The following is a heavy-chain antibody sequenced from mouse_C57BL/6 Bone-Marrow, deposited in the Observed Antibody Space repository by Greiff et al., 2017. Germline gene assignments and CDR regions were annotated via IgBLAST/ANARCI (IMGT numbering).Heavy chain of an antibody. D-gene: IGHD1-1*01. V-gene: IGHV14-4*01. CDR3: TTGYYGSSTGYFDY. CDR2: IDPENGDT. Sequence: VQLQQSGAELVRPGASVKLSCTASGFNIQDDYMHWVKQRPEQGLEWIGWIDPENGDTEYASKFQGKATITADTSSNTAYLQLSSLTSEDTAVYYCTTGYYGSSTGYFDYWGQGTTLTVSS. CDR1: GFNIQDDY. J-gene: IGHJ2*01.